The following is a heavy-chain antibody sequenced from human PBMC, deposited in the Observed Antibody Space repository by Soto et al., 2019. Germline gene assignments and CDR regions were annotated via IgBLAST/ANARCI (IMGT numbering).Heavy chain of an antibody. D-gene: IGHD2-21*01. CDR2: VSYDGSKT. V-gene: IGHV3-30*03. J-gene: IGHJ4*01. CDR1: GFTFPNYA. Sequence: GGSLRLSCTASGFTFPNYAMHWVRQSPDRGLEWVAIVSYDGSKTYYADFVKGRFTISRDNSKNTLYLQMNTLNAEDTAVYFCARDGGIQMWSPYYFDYWCHGT. CDR3: ARDGGIQMWSPYYFDY.